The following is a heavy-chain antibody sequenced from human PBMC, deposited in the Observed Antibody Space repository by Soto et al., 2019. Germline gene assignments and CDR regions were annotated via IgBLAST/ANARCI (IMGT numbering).Heavy chain of an antibody. CDR1: GGTFSSYA. CDR3: ARDNGGSDAFDI. Sequence: ASVKVSCKASGGTFSSYAISWVRQAPGQGLEWMGGIIPILGIANYAQKLQGRVTITADKSTSTAYMELSSLRSEDTAVYYCARDNGGSDAFDIWGQGTMVPVSS. D-gene: IGHD2-15*01. V-gene: IGHV1-69*10. CDR2: IIPILGIA. J-gene: IGHJ3*02.